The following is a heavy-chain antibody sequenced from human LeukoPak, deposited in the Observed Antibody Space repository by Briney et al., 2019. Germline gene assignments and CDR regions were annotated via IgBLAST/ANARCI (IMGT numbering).Heavy chain of an antibody. CDR1: GGSISKYY. D-gene: IGHD3-9*01. CDR2: IYYSGST. J-gene: IGHJ4*02. V-gene: IGHV4-59*01. CDR3: ARTYDILTGYYI. Sequence: SETLSLTCTVSGGSISKYYWSWIRQPPGKGLEWIGYIYYSGSTNYNPSLKSRVTISVDTSNNQFSLKLSSVTAADTAVYYCARTYDILTGYYIWGQGTLVTVSS.